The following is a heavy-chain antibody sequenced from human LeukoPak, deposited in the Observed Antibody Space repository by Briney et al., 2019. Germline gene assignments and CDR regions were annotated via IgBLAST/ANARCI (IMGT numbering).Heavy chain of an antibody. J-gene: IGHJ1*01. CDR1: GYTFTSYD. V-gene: IGHV1-8*01. CDR3: ARNLDYGPLVRYFQH. D-gene: IGHD2/OR15-2a*01. CDR2: MNPNSGNT. Sequence: ASVKVSCKASGYTFTSYDINWVRQATGQGLEWMGWMNPNSGNTGYAQKFQGRVTMTRNTPISTAYMELISLRSEDTAVYYCARNLDYGPLVRYFQHWGQGTLVTVSS.